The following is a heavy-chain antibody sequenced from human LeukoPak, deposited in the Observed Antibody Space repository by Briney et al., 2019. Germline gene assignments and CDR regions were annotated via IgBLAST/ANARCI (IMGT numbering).Heavy chain of an antibody. CDR3: ARDIVAGLAAAGTPNS. CDR1: GFTFSSYS. V-gene: IGHV3-48*04. Sequence: QPGGSLRLSCAASGFTFSSYSMNWVRQAPGKGLEWVSYISSSSSTIFYADSVKGRFTISRDNAKNSLYLQMNSLRAEDTAVYYCARDIVAGLAAAGTPNSWGQGTLVTVSS. CDR2: ISSSSSTI. J-gene: IGHJ4*02. D-gene: IGHD6-13*01.